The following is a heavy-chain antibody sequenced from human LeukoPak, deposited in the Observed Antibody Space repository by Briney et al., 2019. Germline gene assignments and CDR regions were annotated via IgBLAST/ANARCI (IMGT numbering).Heavy chain of an antibody. Sequence: SETLSLTCTVSGGSISSYYWGWIRQPPGKGLEWIGFIYYSGSTNYNPSLKSRVTISVDTSKNQFSLKLSSVTAADTAVYYCARSEGRARYSSSWPLGYWGQGTLVTVSS. V-gene: IGHV4-59*01. D-gene: IGHD6-13*01. CDR3: ARSEGRARYSSSWPLGY. J-gene: IGHJ4*02. CDR1: GGSISSYY. CDR2: IYYSGST.